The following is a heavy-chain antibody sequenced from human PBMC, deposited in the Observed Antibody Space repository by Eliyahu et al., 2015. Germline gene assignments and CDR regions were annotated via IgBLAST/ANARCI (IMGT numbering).Heavy chain of an antibody. CDR3: AKDIVTMIEVLTNGDSFDM. CDR2: ISGRGAST. D-gene: IGHD3-22*01. Sequence: EVQLLESGGGLVQPGGSLRLSCAASEFTFXXYAXXWVRQAPGKGLEWVSTISGRGASTYYADSVRGRFTISRDNSKKTLYLQMNSLRAEDTAVYYCAKDIVTMIEVLTNGDSFDMWGQGTMVTVSS. CDR1: EFTFXXYA. J-gene: IGHJ3*02. V-gene: IGHV3-23*01.